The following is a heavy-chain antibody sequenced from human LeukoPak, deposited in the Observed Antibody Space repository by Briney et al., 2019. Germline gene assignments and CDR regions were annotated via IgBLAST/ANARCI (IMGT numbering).Heavy chain of an antibody. J-gene: IGHJ4*02. Sequence: SETLSLTCAVYGGSFSGYYWSWIRQPPGKGLEWIGEISHSGSSNSNPSLKSRVTMSADMSKNQFSLKLSSVTAADTAVYFCARLAYYLDSSGYYLYYFDNWGQGTPVTVSS. CDR2: ISHSGSS. D-gene: IGHD3-22*01. V-gene: IGHV4-34*01. CDR3: ARLAYYLDSSGYYLYYFDN. CDR1: GGSFSGYY.